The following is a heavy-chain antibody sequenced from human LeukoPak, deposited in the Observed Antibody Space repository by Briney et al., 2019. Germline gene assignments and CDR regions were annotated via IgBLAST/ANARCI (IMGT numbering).Heavy chain of an antibody. D-gene: IGHD2-2*01. Sequence: GGSLRLSCAASGFTFSSYAMHWVRQAPGKGLEWVSGINWNGGSTGYADSVKGRFTISRDNAKNSLYLQMNSLRAEDTALYYCARAKCSSTSCYGNYYYYMDVWGKGTTVTVSS. V-gene: IGHV3-20*04. CDR3: ARAKCSSTSCYGNYYYYMDV. CDR2: INWNGGST. CDR1: GFTFSSYA. J-gene: IGHJ6*03.